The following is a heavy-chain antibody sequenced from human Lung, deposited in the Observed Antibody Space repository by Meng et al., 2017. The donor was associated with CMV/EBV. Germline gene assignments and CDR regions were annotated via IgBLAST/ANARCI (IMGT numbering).Heavy chain of an antibody. V-gene: IGHV4-30-4*08. D-gene: IGHD2/OR15-2a*01. Sequence: QVQLRPVDPELGTPAPTLSCTSIVSGNSISSVNYDWSWIRQTPETGRKWLGYIHISGSTGYNPSRESRLIISIDKSRNQFYLQLSSVSAADTAVYYCVSRFPNTTAYHAVFDFWGRGALVTVSS. J-gene: IGHJ4*02. CDR3: VSRFPNTTAYHAVFDF. CDR2: IHISGST. CDR1: GNSISSVNYD.